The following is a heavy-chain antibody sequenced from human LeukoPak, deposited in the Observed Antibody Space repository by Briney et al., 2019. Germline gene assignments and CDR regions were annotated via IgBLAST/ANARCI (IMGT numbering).Heavy chain of an antibody. Sequence: SETLSLTCTVSGGSISSYYWSWIRQPPGKGLEWIGYIYYDGSSNYNPSLKSRITISVDTSKNQFSLNLNSVTAADTAVYYCARDSSSYHPLHDGFDIWGQGTMVTVSS. CDR3: ARDSSSYHPLHDGFDI. CDR1: GGSISSYY. J-gene: IGHJ3*02. D-gene: IGHD3-22*01. CDR2: IYYDGSS. V-gene: IGHV4-59*01.